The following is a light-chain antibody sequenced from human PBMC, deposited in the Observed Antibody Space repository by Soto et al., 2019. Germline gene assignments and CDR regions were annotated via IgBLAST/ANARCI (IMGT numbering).Light chain of an antibody. V-gene: IGKV1-6*01. Sequence: SQITQSPSSLPASVGDRVTITCRVSQGVRDDVGWYQQKPGKAPTLLIYSASTLQSGVPSRLSGSGSGTDFTLTSSGLQPEDFATYYCLQESNYPLTFGGGTKVDIK. CDR1: QGVRDD. CDR2: SAS. J-gene: IGKJ4*01. CDR3: LQESNYPLT.